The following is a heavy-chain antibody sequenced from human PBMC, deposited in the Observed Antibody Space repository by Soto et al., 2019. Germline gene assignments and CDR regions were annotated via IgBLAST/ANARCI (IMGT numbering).Heavy chain of an antibody. CDR3: ARNAGSSWKGDYFDY. J-gene: IGHJ4*02. V-gene: IGHV5-51*01. CDR1: GYSFSSSW. CDR2: IDPNDSQT. Sequence: GESLKISCQASGYSFSSSWIGWVRQMPGKGLEWMGIIDPNDSQTIYSPSFQGQVTISADKSIDTAYLQWSSLKTSDTAMYYCARNAGSSWKGDYFDYWGQGALVTVSS. D-gene: IGHD6-13*01.